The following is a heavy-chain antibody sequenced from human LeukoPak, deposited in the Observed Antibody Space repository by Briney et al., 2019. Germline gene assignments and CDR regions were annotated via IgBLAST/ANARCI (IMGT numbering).Heavy chain of an antibody. CDR2: INHSGST. V-gene: IGHV4-34*01. D-gene: IGHD6-6*01. CDR3: ARAGFALAPHRGTPFDY. CDR1: GVSFSDYY. Sequence: SSETLSLTCAVYGVSFSDYYWSWIRQPPGKGLEWIGDINHSGSTNYSPSLKSRVTISVKPSNNQFSLKLTSVAAAGTAVYYCARAGFALAPHRGTPFDYWGQGTLVTVSS. J-gene: IGHJ4*02.